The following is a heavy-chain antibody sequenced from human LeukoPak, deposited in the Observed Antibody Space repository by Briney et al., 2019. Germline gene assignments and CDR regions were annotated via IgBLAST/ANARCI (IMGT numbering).Heavy chain of an antibody. Sequence: PGRSLRLSCAASGFTFSSYAMHWVRQAPGKGLEWVAVISYDGSNKYYADSVKGRFTISRDNSKNTLYLQMNSLRAEDTAVYYCAKIGTTHDAFDIWGQGTMVTVSS. V-gene: IGHV3-30-3*02. CDR3: AKIGTTHDAFDI. CDR2: ISYDGSNK. CDR1: GFTFSSYA. D-gene: IGHD4-17*01. J-gene: IGHJ3*02.